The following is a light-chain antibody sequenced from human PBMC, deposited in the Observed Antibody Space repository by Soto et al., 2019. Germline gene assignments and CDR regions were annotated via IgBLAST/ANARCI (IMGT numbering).Light chain of an antibody. Sequence: QSVLTQPASVSGSPGQSITISCTGTSNDVGGYNFVSWYQQYPGKAPKLMIFEVSNRPSGVSSRFSGSKSGNSASLTISGLQAEDEADYYFSSYTSSSTLIFGTGTKVTVL. CDR1: SNDVGGYNF. CDR2: EVS. J-gene: IGLJ1*01. V-gene: IGLV2-14*01. CDR3: SSYTSSSTLI.